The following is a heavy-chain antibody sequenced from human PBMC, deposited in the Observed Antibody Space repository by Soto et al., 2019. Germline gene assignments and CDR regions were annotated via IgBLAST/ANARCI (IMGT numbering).Heavy chain of an antibody. J-gene: IGHJ6*02. V-gene: IGHV4-4*02. D-gene: IGHD2-2*01. CDR3: ARAVYCTTANCWDDFHYYNIDV. CDR1: GDSINNTYW. Sequence: QVQLQQSGPGLVKPSGTLSLTCFVSGDSINNTYWWSWVRQAPEKGLEWIGEIYHTVGRSYMPSLRGRITLSGDTSQNQFSLKLTSVTAADTAVYYCARAVYCTTANCWDDFHYYNIDVWGQGTAVTVSS. CDR2: IYHTVGR.